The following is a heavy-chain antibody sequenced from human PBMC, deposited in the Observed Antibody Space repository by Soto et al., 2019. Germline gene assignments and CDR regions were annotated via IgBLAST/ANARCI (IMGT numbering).Heavy chain of an antibody. CDR2: IYGDDDK. Sequence: QITLNESGPALVKPTQTLTLTCTFSGFSHTTSGVGVHWIRQPPGKALEWLAVIYGDDDKRYNPSLETRLTITKDTSKNQVVLTMTNMDPVDTATYYCAHNPSYSTNWYLRDDWFDSWGQGTLVTVSS. CDR1: GFSHTTSGVG. V-gene: IGHV2-5*02. J-gene: IGHJ5*01. CDR3: AHNPSYSTNWYLRDDWFDS. D-gene: IGHD6-13*01.